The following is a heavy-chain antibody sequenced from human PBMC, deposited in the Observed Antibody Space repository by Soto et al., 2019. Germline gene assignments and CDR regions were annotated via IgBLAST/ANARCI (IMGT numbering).Heavy chain of an antibody. CDR2: FDPEDGET. D-gene: IGHD2-15*01. CDR1: GYTLTELS. CDR3: ATAGAAKSSSWFDP. J-gene: IGHJ5*02. Sequence: GASVKVSCKVSGYTLTELSMHWVRQAPGKGLEWMGGFDPEDGETIYAQKFQGRVTMTEDTSTDTAYMELSSLRSEDTAVYYCATAGAAKSSSWFDPWGQGTLVTVS. V-gene: IGHV1-24*01.